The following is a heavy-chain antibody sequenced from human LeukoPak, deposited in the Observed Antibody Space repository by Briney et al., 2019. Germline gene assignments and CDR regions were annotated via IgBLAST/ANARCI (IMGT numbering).Heavy chain of an antibody. J-gene: IGHJ4*02. CDR2: IYSGGST. D-gene: IGHD6-19*01. V-gene: IGHV3-66*01. CDR3: ARGYPGYSSGWQGDY. CDR1: GFTVSSNY. Sequence: GGSLRLSCAASGFTVSSNYMSWVRQAPGKGLEWVSVIYSGGSTYYADSVKGRFTISRDNSKNTLYLQMSSLRAEDTAVYYCARGYPGYSSGWQGDYWGQGTLVTVSS.